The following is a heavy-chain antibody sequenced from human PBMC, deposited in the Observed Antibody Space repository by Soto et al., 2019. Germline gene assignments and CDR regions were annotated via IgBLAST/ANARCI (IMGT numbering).Heavy chain of an antibody. D-gene: IGHD3-10*01. CDR2: IYHSGST. Sequence: QLQLQESGSGLVKPSQTLSLTCAVSGGSISSGGYSWSWIRQPPGKGLEWIGYIYHSGSTYYNLSLKGRVTISVDRSKNQFSLKLSSVTAADTAVYYCARGGAWFGELHHFDYWGQGTLVTVSS. V-gene: IGHV4-30-2*01. CDR1: GGSISSGGYS. J-gene: IGHJ4*02. CDR3: ARGGAWFGELHHFDY.